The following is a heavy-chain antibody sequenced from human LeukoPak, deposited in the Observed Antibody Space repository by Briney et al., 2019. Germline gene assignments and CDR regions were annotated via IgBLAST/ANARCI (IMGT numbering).Heavy chain of an antibody. CDR3: ARDSSQYALGTIDY. CDR2: ILYDGSNK. V-gene: IGHV3-33*01. Sequence: GRSLRLSCAASGFTFSSYCMHWVRQPPGKGLEWVAVILYDGSNKYYADSVKGRFTISRDNSKNTLYLQMNSLTAEDTAVYYCARDSSQYALGTIDYWGQGTLVTVSS. D-gene: IGHD7-27*01. CDR1: GFTFSSYC. J-gene: IGHJ4*02.